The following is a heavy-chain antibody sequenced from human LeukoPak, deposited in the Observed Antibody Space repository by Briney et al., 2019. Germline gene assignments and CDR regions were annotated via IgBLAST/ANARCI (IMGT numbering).Heavy chain of an antibody. CDR1: LGSISSSKW. CDR2: IYLYGTT. J-gene: IGHJ4*02. V-gene: IGHV4-4*02. D-gene: IGHD6-13*01. CDR3: ASSWYEGYFDY. Sequence: SETLSLTCSVSLGSISSSKWWSWVRQSPVKGLEWIGEIYLYGTTNYNPSFTSRVTMSVDRSRNQFSLKLTSVTAADTAVYYCASSWYEGYFDYWGQGTLVTVSS.